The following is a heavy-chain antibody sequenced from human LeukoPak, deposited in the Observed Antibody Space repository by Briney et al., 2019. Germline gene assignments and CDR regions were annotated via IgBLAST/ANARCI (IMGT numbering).Heavy chain of an antibody. Sequence: SVKGRFTISRDNSKNTLYLQMNSLRAEDMAVYYCAKRGITIFGVVIIPTGDSYYYYMDVWGKGTTVTVSS. D-gene: IGHD3-3*01. V-gene: IGHV3-23*01. J-gene: IGHJ6*03. CDR3: AKRGITIFGVVIIPTGDSYYYYMDV.